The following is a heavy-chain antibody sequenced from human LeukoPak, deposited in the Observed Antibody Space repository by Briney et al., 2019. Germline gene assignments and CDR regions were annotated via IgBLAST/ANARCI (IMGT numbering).Heavy chain of an antibody. CDR3: ARDHVEMATRVLYWYFDL. CDR1: GYTFTGYY. D-gene: IGHD5-24*01. V-gene: IGHV1-2*02. Sequence: ASVKVSCKASGYTFTGYYMHWVRQAPGQGLEWMGWINPNSGGTNYAQKFQGRVTMTRDTSISTAYMELSRLRSDDTAVYYCARDHVEMATRVLYWYFDLWGRGTLVTVSS. J-gene: IGHJ2*01. CDR2: INPNSGGT.